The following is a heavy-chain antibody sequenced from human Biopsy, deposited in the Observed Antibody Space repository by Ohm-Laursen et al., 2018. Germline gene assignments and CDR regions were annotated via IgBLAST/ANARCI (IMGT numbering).Heavy chain of an antibody. CDR1: GGSISNNNYY. V-gene: IGHV4-39*01. CDR2: IFYRGST. J-gene: IGHJ5*02. D-gene: IGHD3-22*01. Sequence: PPGTLSLTCTVSGGSISNNNYYWGWIRQPPGKGLERIGSIFYRGSTHYKPSLKSRVNISVDTSKNQFSLKLNSVTAADTAVYYCARDYDTSGYYYVSWGQGTLVTVSS. CDR3: ARDYDTSGYYYVS.